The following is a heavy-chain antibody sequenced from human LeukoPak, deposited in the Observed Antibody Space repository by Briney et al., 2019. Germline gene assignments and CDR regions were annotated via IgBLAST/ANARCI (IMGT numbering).Heavy chain of an antibody. CDR2: ISGSSSTI. CDR3: ARERDMVKYYYYGMDV. J-gene: IGHJ6*02. V-gene: IGHV3-48*04. Sequence: GGSLRLSCAASGFTFSSYAMSWVRQAPGKGLEWVSAISGSSSTIYYADSVKGRFTISRDNAKNSLYLQMNSLRAEDTAVYYCARERDMVKYYYYGMDVWGQGTTVTVSS. D-gene: IGHD5-18*01. CDR1: GFTFSSYA.